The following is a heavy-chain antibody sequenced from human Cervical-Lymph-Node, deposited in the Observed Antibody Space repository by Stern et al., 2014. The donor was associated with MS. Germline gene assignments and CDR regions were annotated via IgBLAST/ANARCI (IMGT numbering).Heavy chain of an antibody. CDR3: VRLNRGY. D-gene: IGHD1-14*01. J-gene: IGHJ4*02. V-gene: IGHV5-10-1*01. CDR1: GYIFTNYW. Sequence: MQLVQSGAEVKKPAESLTISCKGSGYIFTNYWINWGRQMPGKGLEWMGQIDPGDSYTNYSPSFQGHVIMSADKSTNTAYLHWRNLTASDTATYYCVRLNRGYWGQGTLITVSS. CDR2: IDPGDSYT.